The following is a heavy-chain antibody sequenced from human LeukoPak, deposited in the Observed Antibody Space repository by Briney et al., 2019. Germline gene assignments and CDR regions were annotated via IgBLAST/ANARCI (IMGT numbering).Heavy chain of an antibody. Sequence: GASVKVSCKASGGTFSSYAISWVRQAPGQGLEWMGGIIPIFGTANYAQKFQGRVTITADKSTSTAYMELSSLRSEDTAVYYCARINWDRYDAFDIWGQGTMVTVSS. V-gene: IGHV1-69*06. CDR2: IIPIFGTA. D-gene: IGHD1-26*01. CDR1: GGTFSSYA. CDR3: ARINWDRYDAFDI. J-gene: IGHJ3*02.